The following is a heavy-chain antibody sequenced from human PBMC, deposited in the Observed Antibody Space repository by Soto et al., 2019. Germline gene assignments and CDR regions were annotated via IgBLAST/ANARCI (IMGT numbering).Heavy chain of an antibody. D-gene: IGHD3-22*01. CDR1: GGSVSNSNYY. V-gene: IGHV4-39*07. J-gene: IGHJ4*02. CDR2: IYDTGST. CDR3: ARASYDISGYTIDY. Sequence: PSETLSLTCTVSGGSVSNSNYYWGWIRQSPGKGLEWIGRIYDTGSTNYNPSLKSRIFMSVDTSKNQFSLELSSVTAADTAVYYCARASYDISGYTIDYWGPGTLVTVSS.